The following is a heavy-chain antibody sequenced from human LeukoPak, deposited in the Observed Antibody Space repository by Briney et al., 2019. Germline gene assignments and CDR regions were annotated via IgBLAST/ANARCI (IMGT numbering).Heavy chain of an antibody. CDR3: AREEGGDYDFWSGYYTPYYYYYMDV. CDR1: GGSFSGYY. J-gene: IGHJ6*03. Sequence: SETLSLTCAVYGGSFSGYYWSWIRQPPGKGLEWIGEINHSGSTNYNPSLKSRVTISVDTSKNQFSLKLSSVTAADTAVYYCAREEGGDYDFWSGYYTPYYYYYMDVWGKGTTVTVSS. D-gene: IGHD3-3*01. V-gene: IGHV4-34*01. CDR2: INHSGST.